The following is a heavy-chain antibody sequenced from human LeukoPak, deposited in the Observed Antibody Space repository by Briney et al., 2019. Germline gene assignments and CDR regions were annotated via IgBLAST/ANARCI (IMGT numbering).Heavy chain of an antibody. Sequence: PGGSLRLSCSASGFTFSDYDVIWVRQAPGKGLEWVSSISGLSSHIYYGDSVKGRFSISRDNAKNPLYLQMNSLGAEDTAVYYCGRAFPPLRTSSAGDLWGQGTLVTVSS. CDR2: ISGLSSHI. J-gene: IGHJ4*02. V-gene: IGHV3-21*01. CDR3: GRAFPPLRTSSAGDL. D-gene: IGHD3-16*01. CDR1: GFTFSDYD.